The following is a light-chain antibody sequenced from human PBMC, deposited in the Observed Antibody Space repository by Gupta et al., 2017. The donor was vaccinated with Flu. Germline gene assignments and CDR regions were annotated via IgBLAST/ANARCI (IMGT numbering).Light chain of an antibody. V-gene: IGLV2-8*01. J-gene: IGLJ1*01. Sequence: VTISCTGTSSNVGGYRYVSWYQQHPGKAPKLMLYEVSQRPSGVPDRFSGSKSGNTASLTVSGLQAEDEADYYCSSYGGSNNFYVFGTGIKVTVL. CDR2: EVS. CDR1: SSNVGGYRY. CDR3: SSYGGSNNFYV.